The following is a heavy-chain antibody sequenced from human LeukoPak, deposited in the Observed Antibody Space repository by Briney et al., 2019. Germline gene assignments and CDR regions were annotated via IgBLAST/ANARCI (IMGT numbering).Heavy chain of an antibody. Sequence: GASVKVSCKASGYTFTSYGISWVRQAPGQGLEWMGWISAYNGNTNYAQKLQGRVTMTTDTSTSTAYMELRSLRSDDTAVYYCARQGAAGTSYGSVYYYGMDVWGQGTTVTVSS. D-gene: IGHD6-13*01. CDR1: GYTFTSYG. V-gene: IGHV1-18*01. J-gene: IGHJ6*02. CDR3: ARQGAAGTSYGSVYYYGMDV. CDR2: ISAYNGNT.